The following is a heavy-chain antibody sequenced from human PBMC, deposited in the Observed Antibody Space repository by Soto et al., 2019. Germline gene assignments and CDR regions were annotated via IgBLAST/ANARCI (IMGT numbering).Heavy chain of an antibody. CDR3: ARDSPSSSWLFDF. CDR1: GFTFSSYA. D-gene: IGHD6-13*01. Sequence: GGSLRLSCAASGFTFSSYAMHWVRQAPGKGLEWVAVILYDGSNKYYADSMKGRFTISRDNAKNSLYLQMNSLRDEDTAVYYCARDSPSSSWLFDFWGHGTLVTVSS. V-gene: IGHV3-30-3*01. CDR2: ILYDGSNK. J-gene: IGHJ4*01.